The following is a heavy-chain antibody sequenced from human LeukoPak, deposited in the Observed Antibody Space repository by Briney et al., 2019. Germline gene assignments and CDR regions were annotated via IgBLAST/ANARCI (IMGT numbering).Heavy chain of an antibody. CDR2: INWNSAKI. CDR3: VRGGLAGYWNTITDNWFDP. V-gene: IGHV3-9*01. J-gene: IGHJ5*02. CDR1: GFIFDDYA. Sequence: GGSLRLSCVVSGFIFDDYAMHWVRQAPGKGLEWVSGINWNSAKIGYADSVKGRFTISRDNAKNSLYLQMNSLRPEDTALYYCVRGGLAGYWNTITDNWFDPWGQGTLVTVSS. D-gene: IGHD2/OR15-2a*01.